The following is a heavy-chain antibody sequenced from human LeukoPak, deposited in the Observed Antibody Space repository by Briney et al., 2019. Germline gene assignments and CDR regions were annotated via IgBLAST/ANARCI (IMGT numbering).Heavy chain of an antibody. Sequence: GSLRLSCAASGFTVSSNYMSWVRQAPGKGLEWVSILYSGGSTYYADSVKGRFTISRDNSKNTLYLQMDSLRAEDTAVYYCAKDQEGTLLLWGQGTLVTVSS. CDR1: GFTVSSNY. D-gene: IGHD2/OR15-2a*01. J-gene: IGHJ4*02. CDR2: LYSGGST. V-gene: IGHV3-66*02. CDR3: AKDQEGTLLL.